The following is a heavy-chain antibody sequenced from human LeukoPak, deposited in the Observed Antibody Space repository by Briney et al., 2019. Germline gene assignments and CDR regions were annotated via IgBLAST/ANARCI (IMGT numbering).Heavy chain of an antibody. CDR1: GYTFTSYY. Sequence: GASVKVSCKASGYTFTSYYMHWVRQAPGQGLEWMGIINPSGGIASYAQKFQGRVTLTRATSTSTVYMELSSLRSEDTAVYYCARDLVIVVVVAATPGVDYCGQGTPVTVSS. D-gene: IGHD2-15*01. J-gene: IGHJ4*02. CDR2: INPSGGIA. CDR3: ARDLVIVVVVAATPGVDY. V-gene: IGHV1-46*01.